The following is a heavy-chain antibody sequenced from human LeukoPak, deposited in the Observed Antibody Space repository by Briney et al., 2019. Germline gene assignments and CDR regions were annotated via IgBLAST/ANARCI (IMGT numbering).Heavy chain of an antibody. CDR1: GFTFSSYE. CDR2: ISGSGSTI. Sequence: GGSLRLSCAASGFTFSSYEMNWVRQAPGKGLEWVSYISGSGSTIYYADSVKGRFTISRDNAKNSLYLQMNSLRAEDTAVYYCARALRRYFDWSRKDYFDYWGQGTLVTVSS. V-gene: IGHV3-48*03. J-gene: IGHJ4*02. CDR3: ARALRRYFDWSRKDYFDY. D-gene: IGHD3-9*01.